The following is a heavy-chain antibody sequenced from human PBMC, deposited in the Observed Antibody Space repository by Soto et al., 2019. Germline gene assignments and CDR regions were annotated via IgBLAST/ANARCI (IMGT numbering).Heavy chain of an antibody. J-gene: IGHJ6*02. CDR3: AKDRGLYGGNSDPPFLYYGMDV. CDR1: GFTFSSYA. V-gene: IGHV3-23*01. Sequence: GGSLRLSCAASGFTFSSYAMSWVRQAPGKGLEWVSAISGSGGSTYYADSVKGRFTISRDNSKNTLYLQMNSLRAEDTAVYYCAKDRGLYGGNSDPPFLYYGMDVWGQGTTVTVSS. D-gene: IGHD4-17*01. CDR2: ISGSGGST.